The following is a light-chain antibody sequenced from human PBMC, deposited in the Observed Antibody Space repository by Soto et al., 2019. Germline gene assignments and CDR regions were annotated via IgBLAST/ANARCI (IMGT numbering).Light chain of an antibody. V-gene: IGKV3D-15*01. CDR1: QSVSDN. CDR2: GAS. J-gene: IGKJ4*01. Sequence: EIVITHSPATRSFSPVGRATLGCRASQSVSDNLARYQQKPGQAPRLLIYGASTRATGIPARFSGSGSGTEFTLTISSLQSEDFAVYYCQQYNNWPLTFGGGTKVDIK. CDR3: QQYNNWPLT.